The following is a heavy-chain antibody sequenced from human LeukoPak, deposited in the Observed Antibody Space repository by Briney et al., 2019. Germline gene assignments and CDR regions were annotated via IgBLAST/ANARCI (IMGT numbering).Heavy chain of an antibody. CDR1: GFTFNSYW. D-gene: IGHD6-13*01. CDR3: ARGVIAAANAFDI. CDR2: IKQDGNKK. V-gene: IGHV3-7*01. J-gene: IGHJ3*02. Sequence: GGSLRLSCAASGFTFNSYWMAWVRQAPGEGLEWVANIKQDGNKKYYVDSVKGRFTISRDNAKNSLYLQMNSLRVEDTAVYYCARGVIAAANAFDIWGQGTMVTVSS.